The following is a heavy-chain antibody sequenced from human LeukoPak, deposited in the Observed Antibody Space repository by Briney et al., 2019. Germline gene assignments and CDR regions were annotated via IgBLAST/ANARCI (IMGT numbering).Heavy chain of an antibody. CDR2: ISTTSTYM. Sequence: SGGPLRLSCAASGFSFSTHTMNWVRQAPGKGLEWVSSISTTSTYMYYADSVKGRFTISRDNAKNSLYLQMNSLRAEDTAVYYCASDDSSGFYAFEIWGQGTMVTVSS. CDR3: ASDDSSGFYAFEI. D-gene: IGHD3-22*01. J-gene: IGHJ3*02. CDR1: GFSFSTHT. V-gene: IGHV3-21*01.